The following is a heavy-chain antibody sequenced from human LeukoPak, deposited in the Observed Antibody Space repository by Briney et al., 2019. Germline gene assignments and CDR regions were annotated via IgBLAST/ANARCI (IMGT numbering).Heavy chain of an antibody. J-gene: IGHJ5*02. CDR1: GGSISSSSYY. CDR2: IYYSGST. D-gene: IGHD3-22*01. Sequence: SETLSLTCTVSGGSISSSSYYWGWIRQPPGKGLEWIGSIYYSGSTYYNPSLKSRVTISVDTSKNQFFLKLSSVTAADTAVYYCARQKYRTITMISWGQGTLATVSS. CDR3: ARQKYRTITMIS. V-gene: IGHV4-39*01.